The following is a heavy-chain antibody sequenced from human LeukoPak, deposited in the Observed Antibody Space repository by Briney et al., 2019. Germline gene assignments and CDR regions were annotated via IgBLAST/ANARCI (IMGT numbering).Heavy chain of an antibody. Sequence: ASVKVSCKASGYTFTGYYMHWVRQAPGQGLEWMGWINPNSGDTKYAQNFQGRVTITRDTSISTAYMELSRLRSDDTAVYYCAREDFGDYYFDSWGQGTLVTVSS. D-gene: IGHD4-17*01. V-gene: IGHV1-2*02. J-gene: IGHJ4*02. CDR2: INPNSGDT. CDR1: GYTFTGYY. CDR3: AREDFGDYYFDS.